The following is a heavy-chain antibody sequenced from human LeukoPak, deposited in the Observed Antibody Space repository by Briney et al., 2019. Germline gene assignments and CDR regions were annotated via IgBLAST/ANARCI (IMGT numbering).Heavy chain of an antibody. CDR2: IKQDGSEK. D-gene: IGHD3-22*01. J-gene: IGHJ4*02. V-gene: IGHV3-7*01. CDR3: ARSARGDESAYYYMDH. CDR1: GFTVSNYW. Sequence: PGGSLRLSCAGTGFTVSNYWMSWVRQAPGKGLEWLANIKQDGSEKSYVDSVKGRFAVSRDNAINSLFLQVNSLRVEDTAVYYCARSARGDESAYYYMDHWGQGTLVTVSS.